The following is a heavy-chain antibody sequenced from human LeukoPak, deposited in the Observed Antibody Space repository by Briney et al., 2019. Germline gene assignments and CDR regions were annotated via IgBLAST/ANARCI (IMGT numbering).Heavy chain of an antibody. V-gene: IGHV1-18*01. D-gene: IGHD3-10*01. Sequence: ASVKVSCKASGYTFTSYGISWVRQAPGQGLEWMGWISTYDGSTNYAQKLQGRVTLTTDTSTSTAYMDLRSLRSDDTAVYYCAREQYYGSGSYYYYYYGMDVWGQGTTVTVSS. CDR2: ISTYDGST. J-gene: IGHJ6*02. CDR3: AREQYYGSGSYYYYYYGMDV. CDR1: GYTFTSYG.